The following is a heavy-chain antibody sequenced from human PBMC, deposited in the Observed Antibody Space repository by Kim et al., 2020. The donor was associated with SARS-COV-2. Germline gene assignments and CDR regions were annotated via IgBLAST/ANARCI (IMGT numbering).Heavy chain of an antibody. Sequence: ASVKVSFKASGYTFTSYGISWVRQAPGQGLEWMGWISAYNGNTNYAQKLQGRVTMTTDTSTSTAYMELRSLRSDDTAVYYCARGGDSRAPLLRYYFDYWGQGTLVTVSS. CDR3: ARGGDSRAPLLRYYFDY. V-gene: IGHV1-18*01. D-gene: IGHD3-22*01. J-gene: IGHJ4*02. CDR1: GYTFTSYG. CDR2: ISAYNGNT.